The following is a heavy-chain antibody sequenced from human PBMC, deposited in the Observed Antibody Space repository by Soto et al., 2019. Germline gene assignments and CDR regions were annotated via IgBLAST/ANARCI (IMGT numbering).Heavy chain of an antibody. CDR2: FYYSGST. D-gene: IGHD6-13*01. Sequence: QVQLQESGPGLVKPSETLSLTCTVSGGSVSSGSYYWSWIRQPPGKGLEWIGYFYYSGSTNYNPSLKSRVTISVDTSKNQFSLKLSSVTAADTAVYYCAIYRYSSTFDYWGQGTLVTVSS. CDR1: GGSVSSGSYY. V-gene: IGHV4-61*01. J-gene: IGHJ4*02. CDR3: AIYRYSSTFDY.